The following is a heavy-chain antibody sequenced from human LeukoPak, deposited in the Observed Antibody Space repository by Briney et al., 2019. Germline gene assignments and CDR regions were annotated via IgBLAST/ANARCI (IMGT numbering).Heavy chain of an antibody. J-gene: IGHJ5*02. D-gene: IGHD3-22*01. CDR2: ISGSGGST. CDR1: GFTFSSYA. V-gene: IGHV3-23*01. Sequence: GGSLRLSCAASGFTFSSYAMSWVRQAPGKGLEWVSAISGSGGSTYYADSVKGRFTISRDNSKNTLYLQMNSLRAEDTAVYYCAKGGYYYDSSGYYNHWGQGTLVTVSS. CDR3: AKGGYYYDSSGYYNH.